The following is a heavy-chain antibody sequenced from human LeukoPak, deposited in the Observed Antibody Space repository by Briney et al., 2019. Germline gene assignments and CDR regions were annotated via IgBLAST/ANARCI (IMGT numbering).Heavy chain of an antibody. D-gene: IGHD2-15*01. CDR2: ISSSGDST. CDR1: GFTFSSYS. Sequence: PGGSLRLSCAASGFTFSSYSMNWVRQAPGKGLEWVSGISSSGDSTDYADSVKGRFTISRDNSKNTLYLQMKSLRAEDTAVYHCAKEAGYCSGATCYTFDYWGQGTLVTVSS. V-gene: IGHV3-23*01. J-gene: IGHJ4*02. CDR3: AKEAGYCSGATCYTFDY.